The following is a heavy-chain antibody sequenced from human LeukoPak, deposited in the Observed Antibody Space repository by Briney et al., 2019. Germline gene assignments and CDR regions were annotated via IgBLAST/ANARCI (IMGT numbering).Heavy chain of an antibody. CDR3: ARDGMITFGGVYDY. V-gene: IGHV1-2*02. CDR2: INPNSGGT. CDR1: EYTFTGYY. D-gene: IGHD3-16*01. J-gene: IGHJ4*02. Sequence: ASVKVSCKASEYTFTGYYMHWVRQAPGQGLEWMGWINPNSGGTNYAQKFQGRVTMTRDTSISTAYMELSRLRSDDTAVYYCARDGMITFGGVYDYWGQGTLVTVSS.